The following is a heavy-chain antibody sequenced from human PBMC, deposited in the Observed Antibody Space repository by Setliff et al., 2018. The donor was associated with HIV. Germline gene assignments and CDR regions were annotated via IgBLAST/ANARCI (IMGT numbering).Heavy chain of an antibody. V-gene: IGHV4-59*11. CDR1: GGSMNSHY. D-gene: IGHD3-3*01. J-gene: IGHJ6*03. CDR3: ARGVVDYDFWSGSGDYYYMDV. Sequence: SETLSLTCTVSGGSMNSHYWSWIRQSPGRGLEWIGYIYYSVSTKYNPTLKSRVSMSIDTSKNQFSLKMSSVTAADTAVYYCARGVVDYDFWSGSGDYYYMDVWGKGTTVTVSS. CDR2: IYYSVST.